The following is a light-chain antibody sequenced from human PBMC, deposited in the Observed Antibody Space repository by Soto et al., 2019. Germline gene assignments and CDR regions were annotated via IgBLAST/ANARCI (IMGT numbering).Light chain of an antibody. CDR3: QHRSNWPLT. J-gene: IGKJ4*01. V-gene: IGKV3-11*01. CDR2: DAS. Sequence: EIVLTQSPATLSLSPGEGATLSCRASQSVSSYLDWYQQKPGQAPRRLIFDASNTATGIPARFSGSGSGTDFTLTISSLEPEDFAVYYCQHRSNWPLTFGGGTKVDIK. CDR1: QSVSSY.